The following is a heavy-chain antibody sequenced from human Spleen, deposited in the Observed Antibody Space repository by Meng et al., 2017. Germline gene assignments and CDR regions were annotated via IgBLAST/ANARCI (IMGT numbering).Heavy chain of an antibody. V-gene: IGHV3-48*03. J-gene: IGHJ3*02. D-gene: IGHD6-13*01. CDR1: GFNFSSYE. Sequence: GGSLRLSCTASGFNFSSYELNWVRQAPGKGPEWVSYISSSGSTIYYADSVKGRFTISRDNAKNSLYLQMNSLRGEDTALYYCAPGIAGAFDIWGQGTMVTVSS. CDR2: ISSSGSTI. CDR3: APGIAGAFDI.